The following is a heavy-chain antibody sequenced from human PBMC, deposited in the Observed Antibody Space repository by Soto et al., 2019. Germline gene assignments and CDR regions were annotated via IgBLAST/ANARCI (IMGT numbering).Heavy chain of an antibody. J-gene: IGHJ4*02. CDR1: RFSLSTSGVA. V-gene: IGHV2-5*02. Sequence: QITLKESGPLLVRPTQTLTLTCTFSRFSLSTSGVAVAWIRQPPGEALEWLALIYWDDDRRYNSSLKSRLTITRDTSKDQVVLTMTNMDPMDTATYFCAHSQRGPRDFWGPGILVTVSS. CDR3: AHSQRGPRDF. CDR2: IYWDDDR. D-gene: IGHD5-12*01.